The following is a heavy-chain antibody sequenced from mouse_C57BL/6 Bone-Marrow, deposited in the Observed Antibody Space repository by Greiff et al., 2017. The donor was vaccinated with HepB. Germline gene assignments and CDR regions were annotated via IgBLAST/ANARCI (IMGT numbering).Heavy chain of an antibody. V-gene: IGHV8-8*01. D-gene: IGHD1-1*01. CDR1: GFSLSTFGMG. J-gene: IGHJ4*01. CDR2: IWWDDDK. Sequence: QVTLKESGPGILQPSQTLSLTCSFSGFSLSTFGMGVGWIRQPSGKGLEWLAHIWWDDDKYYNPALKSRLTISKDTSKNQVFLKIANVDTADTATYYCARIARPLLRWPYYAMDYWGQGTSVTVSS. CDR3: ARIARPLLRWPYYAMDY.